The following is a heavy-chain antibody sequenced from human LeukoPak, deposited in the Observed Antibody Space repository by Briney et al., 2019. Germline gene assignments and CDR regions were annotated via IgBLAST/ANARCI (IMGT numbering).Heavy chain of an antibody. CDR3: TTPGDSGWYIH. CDR1: GFTFSSYG. Sequence: PGGSLRLCCAATGFTFSSYGMSWVRQAPGKGVEWVSVISRNGAHPYYIDSVRDRFTVSRDNSKNIMYLQMNSLRAEDAALYYCTTPGDSGWYIHWGQGTLVTVSS. J-gene: IGHJ4*02. V-gene: IGHV3-23*01. CDR2: ISRNGAHP. D-gene: IGHD6-19*01.